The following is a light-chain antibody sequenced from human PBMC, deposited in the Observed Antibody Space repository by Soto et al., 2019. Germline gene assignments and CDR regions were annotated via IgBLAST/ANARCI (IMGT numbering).Light chain of an antibody. J-gene: IGLJ1*01. CDR1: NSDVGGYNY. CDR2: EVS. Sequence: QSVLTQPASVSGSPGQSITISCTGTNSDVGGYNYVSWYQQHPGKAPKLMIYEVSNRPSGVSNRFSGSKSGNTASLTISGLQAEDEADYYCSSYTSSSTFFGTGTKVTVL. CDR3: SSYTSSSTF. V-gene: IGLV2-14*01.